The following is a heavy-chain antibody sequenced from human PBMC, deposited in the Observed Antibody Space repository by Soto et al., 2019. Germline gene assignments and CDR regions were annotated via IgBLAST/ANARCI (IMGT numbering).Heavy chain of an antibody. Sequence: VKVSCKASGYSLPDYYIHWVRQAPGQGLEWIGWINPNNGGTNYAQRFQGWVTVTRDTSINTAYMEMSRLTSDDTAVYYCAREITRGGMDVWGQGTTVTVSS. V-gene: IGHV1-2*04. CDR2: INPNNGGT. CDR1: GYSLPDYY. D-gene: IGHD2-2*01. J-gene: IGHJ6*02. CDR3: AREITRGGMDV.